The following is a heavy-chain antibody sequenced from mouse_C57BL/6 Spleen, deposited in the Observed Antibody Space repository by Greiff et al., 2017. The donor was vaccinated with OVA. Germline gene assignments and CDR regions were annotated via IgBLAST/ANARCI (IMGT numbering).Heavy chain of an antibody. CDR1: GFNIKDDY. CDR3: TTTPAGDY. CDR2: IDPENGAT. J-gene: IGHJ2*01. Sequence: VQLQQSGAELVRPGASVKLSCTASGFNIKDDYMHWVKQRPEQGLEWIGWIDPENGATEYASKFQGKATITADTSSNTAYLQLSSLTSEDAAVYYCTTTPAGDYWGQGTTLTVSS. V-gene: IGHV14-4*01.